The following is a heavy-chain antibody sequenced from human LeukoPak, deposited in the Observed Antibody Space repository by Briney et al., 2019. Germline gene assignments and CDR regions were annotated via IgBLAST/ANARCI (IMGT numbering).Heavy chain of an antibody. D-gene: IGHD6-13*01. J-gene: IGHJ6*02. CDR2: INPSGGST. CDR3: ARAGIDVCYYGMDV. CDR1: GYTFTSYY. Sequence: ASVKVSCKASGYTFTSYYMHGVRQAPGQGREWMGIINPSGGSTSYEQKFQGRVTMTRDTSTSTVYMELSSLRSEDTAVYYCARAGIDVCYYGMDVWGQGTTVTVSS. V-gene: IGHV1-46*01.